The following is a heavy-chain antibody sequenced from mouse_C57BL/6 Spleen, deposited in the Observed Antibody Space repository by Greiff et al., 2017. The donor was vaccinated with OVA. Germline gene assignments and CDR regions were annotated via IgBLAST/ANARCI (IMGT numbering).Heavy chain of an antibody. J-gene: IGHJ2*01. V-gene: IGHV1-81*01. CDR2: IYPRSGNT. CDR1: GYTFTSYG. D-gene: IGHD1-1*01. CDR3: ARSPSYYYGSSYSFDY. Sequence: QVQLQQSGAELARPGASVKLSCKASGYTFTSYGISWVKQRTGQGLEWIGEIYPRSGNTYYNEKFKGKATLTADKSSSTAYMQLSSLTSEDSAVYYCARSPSYYYGSSYSFDYWGQGTTLTVSS.